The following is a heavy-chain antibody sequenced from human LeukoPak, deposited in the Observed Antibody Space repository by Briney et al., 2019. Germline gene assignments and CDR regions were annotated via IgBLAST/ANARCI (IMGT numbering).Heavy chain of an antibody. J-gene: IGHJ3*02. CDR1: GGSISSYY. CDR3: ARDTGSCGFGCLTDDAFDI. CDR2: IYTSGST. Sequence: SETLSLTCTVSGGSISSYYWSWIRQPAGKGLEWIGRIYTSGSTNYNPSLKSRVTMSVDTSKNQFSLNLSSVTAADTAVYFCARDTGSCGFGCLTDDAFDIWGRGTMVTVSS. D-gene: IGHD6-6*01. V-gene: IGHV4-4*07.